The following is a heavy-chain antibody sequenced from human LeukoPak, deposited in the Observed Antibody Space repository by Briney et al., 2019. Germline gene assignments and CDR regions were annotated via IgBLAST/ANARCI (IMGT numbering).Heavy chain of an antibody. V-gene: IGHV3-48*03. CDR1: GFTFSSYE. J-gene: IGHJ4*03. D-gene: IGHD2-15*01. Sequence: GGSLRLSCAASGFTFSSYEMNWVRQAPGKGLEWVSYISSSGSTIYCADSVKGRFTISRDNAKNSLYLQMNSLRAEDTAVYHCVRDMGYCSGGSCYGRRYFDAWGQGTLVTVSS. CDR3: VRDMGYCSGGSCYGRRYFDA. CDR2: ISSSGSTI.